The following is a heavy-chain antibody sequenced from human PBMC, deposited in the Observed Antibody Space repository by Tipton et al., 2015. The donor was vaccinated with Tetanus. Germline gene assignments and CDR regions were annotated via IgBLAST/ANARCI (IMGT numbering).Heavy chain of an antibody. V-gene: IGHV4-61*08. D-gene: IGHD6-13*01. CDR3: AGVTAQRTELYFDH. Sequence: GLVKPSETLSLTCSVSGGSLRSDDHYWSWIRQPPGKGLEWIGYVYYTGSTNHNPSLKSRVTISMDRSKNQISLQLTSVTAADTAVYFCAGVTAQRTELYFDHWGQGTLVTVSP. CDR1: GGSLRSDDHY. J-gene: IGHJ4*02. CDR2: VYYTGST.